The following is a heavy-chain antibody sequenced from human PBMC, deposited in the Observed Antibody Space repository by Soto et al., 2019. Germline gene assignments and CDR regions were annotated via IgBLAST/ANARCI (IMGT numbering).Heavy chain of an antibody. CDR3: ARVVPGAEAWLGP. CDR2: IVPIFGTA. CDR1: GGTFSSYA. J-gene: IGHJ5*02. Sequence: ASVKVSCKASGGTFSSYAISWVRQAPGQGLEWMGGIVPIFGTANYAQKFQGRVTITADESTSTAYMELSSLRSEDTAVYYCARVVPGAEAWLGPWGQGTLVTVSS. V-gene: IGHV1-69*13. D-gene: IGHD2-2*01.